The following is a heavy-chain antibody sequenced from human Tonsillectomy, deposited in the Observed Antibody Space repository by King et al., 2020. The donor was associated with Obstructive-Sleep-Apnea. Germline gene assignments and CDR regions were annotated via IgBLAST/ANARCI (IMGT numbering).Heavy chain of an antibody. CDR2: ISYDGSNK. D-gene: IGHD5-12*01. J-gene: IGHJ4*02. CDR3: ARTVATTHYFDY. CDR1: GFTFSSYA. Sequence: QVQLVESGGGVVQPGRSLRLSCAASGFTFSSYAMHWVRQAPGKGLEWVAVISYDGSNKYYADSVKGRFTISRDNSKNTLYLQMHSLRAEDTAVYYCARTVATTHYFDYWGQGTLVTVSS. V-gene: IGHV3-30*04.